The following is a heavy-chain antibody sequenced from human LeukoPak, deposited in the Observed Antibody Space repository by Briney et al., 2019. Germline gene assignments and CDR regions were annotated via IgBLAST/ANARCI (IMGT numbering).Heavy chain of an antibody. V-gene: IGHV4-38-2*02. CDR1: GYSISSGYY. Sequence: PSETLSLTCSVSGYSISSGYYWDWIRQPPGRGLEWIAGIYHTGKSYYNPSLKSRVTISVDTSKNQISLKLRSVTAADTAVYYCARDYYGSGIKGGFDYWGQGTLVTVSS. CDR2: IYHTGKS. CDR3: ARDYYGSGIKGGFDY. J-gene: IGHJ4*02. D-gene: IGHD3-10*01.